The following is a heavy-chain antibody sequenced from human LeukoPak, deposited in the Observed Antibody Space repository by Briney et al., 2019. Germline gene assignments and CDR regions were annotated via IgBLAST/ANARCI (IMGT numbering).Heavy chain of an antibody. D-gene: IGHD3-22*01. CDR3: ARQSYYYDSSGYYHDY. CDR1: GFTFSTYW. J-gene: IGHJ4*02. V-gene: IGHV3-74*01. Sequence: GGSLRLSCAASGFTFSTYWMHWVRQAPGKGLVWVSRINTDGSSTTYADSVKGRFTISRDNARNTLYLQVSSLRAEDTSVYYCARQSYYYDSSGYYHDYWGQGTLVTVSS. CDR2: INTDGSST.